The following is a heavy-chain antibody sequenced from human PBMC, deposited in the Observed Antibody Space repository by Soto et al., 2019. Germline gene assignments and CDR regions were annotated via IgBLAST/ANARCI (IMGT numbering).Heavy chain of an antibody. CDR2: ISYEGSAQ. Sequence: QVHLVESGGGVVQPGRSLRLSCAASGFSFSDYGMHWVRQAPGKGLEWVAVISYEGSAQHYADSLKGRLTISRDNSKKMLYLQMNSLRPEDTAVYYCAKGASYRTFDYWGQGTLVTVSS. CDR3: AKGASYRTFDY. J-gene: IGHJ4*02. D-gene: IGHD3-10*01. V-gene: IGHV3-30*18. CDR1: GFSFSDYG.